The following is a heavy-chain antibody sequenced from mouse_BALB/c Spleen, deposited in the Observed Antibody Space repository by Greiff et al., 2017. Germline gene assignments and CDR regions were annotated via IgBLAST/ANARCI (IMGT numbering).Heavy chain of an antibody. J-gene: IGHJ2*01. CDR3: ARKDYYGSSDY. CDR2: IDPYNGGT. CDR1: GYAFTSYN. Sequence: EVKLMESGPELVKPGASVKVSCKASGYAFTSYNMYWVKQSHGKSLEWIGYIDPYNGGTSYNQKFKGKATLTVDKSSSTAYMHLNSLTSEDSAVYYCARKDYYGSSDYWGQGTTLTVSS. D-gene: IGHD1-1*01. V-gene: IGHV1S135*01.